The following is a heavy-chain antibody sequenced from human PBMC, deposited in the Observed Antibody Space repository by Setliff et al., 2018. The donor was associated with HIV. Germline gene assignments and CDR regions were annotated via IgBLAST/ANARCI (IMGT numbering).Heavy chain of an antibody. Sequence: PGGSLRLSCVASGLTFNRYWMSWVRQVPGKGLEWVSNTKFDGSESYYVDSVKGRFIASTDNAKNSLYLQMNSLRAEDTALYYCARGISGWYAPLGYWGQGTLVTVSS. CDR2: TKFDGSES. CDR1: GLTFNRYW. J-gene: IGHJ4*02. CDR3: ARGISGWYAPLGY. V-gene: IGHV3-7*03. D-gene: IGHD6-19*01.